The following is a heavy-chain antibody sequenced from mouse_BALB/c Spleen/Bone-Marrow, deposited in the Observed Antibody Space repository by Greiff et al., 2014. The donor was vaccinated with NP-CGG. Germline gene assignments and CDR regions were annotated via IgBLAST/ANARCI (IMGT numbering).Heavy chain of an antibody. J-gene: IGHJ2*01. CDR3: ARKYGDY. CDR1: GYPFSSYW. D-gene: IGHD2-10*02. V-gene: IGHV1-80*01. Sequence: VQLQESGAELVRPGSSVKISCKASGYPFSSYWMSWVKQRPGQGLEWIGQIYPGDGETNYNGKFKGNATLTADKSSSTAYMQLISQTSEDSAVYFCARKYGDYWGQGTTLTVSS. CDR2: IYPGDGET.